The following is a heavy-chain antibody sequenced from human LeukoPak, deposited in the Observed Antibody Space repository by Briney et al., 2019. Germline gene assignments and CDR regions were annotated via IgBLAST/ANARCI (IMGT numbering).Heavy chain of an antibody. Sequence: SETLSLTCTVSGYSISSSYYWSWIRQPPGKGLEWIGYIYYSGSTNYNPSLKSRVTISVDTSKNQFSLKLSSVTAADTAVYYCARDLRVDYGGINYYYYYMDVWGKGTTVTVSS. CDR2: IYYSGST. V-gene: IGHV4-61*01. J-gene: IGHJ6*03. CDR1: GYSISSSYY. CDR3: ARDLRVDYGGINYYYYYMDV. D-gene: IGHD4-23*01.